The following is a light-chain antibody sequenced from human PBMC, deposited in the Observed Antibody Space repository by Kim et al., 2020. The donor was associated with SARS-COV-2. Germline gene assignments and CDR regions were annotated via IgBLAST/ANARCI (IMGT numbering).Light chain of an antibody. CDR2: GAF. CDR3: QQYGSSLMYT. Sequence: EIVLTQSPGTLSLSPGERATLSCRASRSLTSNYLAWYQQKPGQAPRVLIYGAFARASGIPDRFSGSGSGTDFTLTINRLEPEDFAVYYCQQYGSSLMYTFGQETKLEI. J-gene: IGKJ2*01. V-gene: IGKV3-20*01. CDR1: RSLTSNY.